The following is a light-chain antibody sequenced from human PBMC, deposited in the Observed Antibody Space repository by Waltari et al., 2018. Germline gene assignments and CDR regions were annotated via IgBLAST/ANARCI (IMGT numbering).Light chain of an antibody. Sequence: DIQMTQSPSSLSASVGDTVTISCRASQRISNFLNWYQQKAGKAPKLRIYAASSLQSGSPLMVSGSGAGTDFTLTVDSLQPEDFATYYCQQSYTTPDPFGQGTKLEI. CDR1: QRISNF. J-gene: IGKJ2*01. CDR2: AAS. CDR3: QQSYTTPDP. V-gene: IGKV1-39*01.